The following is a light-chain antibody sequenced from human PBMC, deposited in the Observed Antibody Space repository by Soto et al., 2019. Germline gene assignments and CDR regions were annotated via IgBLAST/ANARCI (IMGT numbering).Light chain of an antibody. CDR1: QSVTSN. CDR3: QQYSGWPPMYT. Sequence: EIVMTQSPATLSVSPGERATLSCRASQSVTSNLAWYQQRPGQAPRLLIYGASTRATGVPARFSGDGSGTEFTLTISSLLSEDFAVYYCQQYSGWPPMYTFGQGTKLEMK. V-gene: IGKV3-15*01. CDR2: GAS. J-gene: IGKJ2*01.